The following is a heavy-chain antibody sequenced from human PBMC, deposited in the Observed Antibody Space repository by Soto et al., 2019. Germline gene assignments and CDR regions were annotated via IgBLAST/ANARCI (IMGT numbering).Heavy chain of an antibody. CDR2: IYPGDSDT. Sequence: GESLKISCKGPGYSFTSYWIGWVRQMPGKGLEWMGIIYPGDSDTRYSPSFQGQVTISADKSISTAYLQWSSLKASDTAMYYCARSGYYDILTGYYPNWFDPWGQGTLVTVSS. J-gene: IGHJ5*02. CDR3: ARSGYYDILTGYYPNWFDP. CDR1: GYSFTSYW. D-gene: IGHD3-9*01. V-gene: IGHV5-51*01.